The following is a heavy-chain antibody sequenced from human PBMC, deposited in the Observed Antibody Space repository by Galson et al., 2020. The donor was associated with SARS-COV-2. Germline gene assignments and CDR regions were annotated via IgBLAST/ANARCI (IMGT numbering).Heavy chain of an antibody. J-gene: IGHJ4*02. D-gene: IGHD1-26*01. V-gene: IGHV2-5*01. CDR1: GFSLSTSEES. CDR2: INWNDNK. Sequence: SGPTLVKPTQTLTLTCTFSGFSLSTSEESVGWIRQPPGKALEWLALINWNDNKRYNPSLKNRVTITKDASKNQVVLAMANMDPVDTATYYCAHRQGSGSDAYSGWGQGTLGTVSS. CDR3: AHRQGSGSDAYSG.